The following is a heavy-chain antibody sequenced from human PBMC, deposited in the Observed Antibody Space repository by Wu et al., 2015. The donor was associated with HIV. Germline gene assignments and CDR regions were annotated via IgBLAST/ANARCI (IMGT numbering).Heavy chain of an antibody. CDR1: GGTFSRYT. V-gene: IGHV1-69*06. CDR3: ARDYDSSGYYYV. D-gene: IGHD3-22*01. Sequence: QVQLLQSGAEVKKPGSSVKVSCTASGGTFSRYTISWVRQAPGQGLEWIGEISPLFGAAKYAQRFQGRVTMTRDTSTSTVYMELSSLRSEDTAVYYCARDYDSSGYYYVWGQGTLVSVSS. J-gene: IGHJ4*02. CDR2: ISPLFGAA.